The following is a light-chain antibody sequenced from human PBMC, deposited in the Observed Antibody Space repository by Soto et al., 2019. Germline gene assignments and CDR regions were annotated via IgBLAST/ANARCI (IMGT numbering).Light chain of an antibody. CDR2: AAS. Sequence: EVVLTQSPGTLSLSPGERATLSCRASQSVSSSYLAWYQQKPGQAPRLLIYAASSRGTGIPDRFSGSGSGTDFTLTISRLEPEDFAVYYCQQYGTSPQGFGPGTKVDIK. CDR3: QQYGTSPQG. J-gene: IGKJ3*01. V-gene: IGKV3-20*01. CDR1: QSVSSSY.